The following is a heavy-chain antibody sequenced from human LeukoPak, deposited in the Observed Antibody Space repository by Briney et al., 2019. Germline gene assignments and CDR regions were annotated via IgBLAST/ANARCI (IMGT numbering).Heavy chain of an antibody. CDR3: AKVKGEGARFDY. CDR1: GFTFSDYY. J-gene: IGHJ4*02. V-gene: IGHV3-11*01. CDR2: ISTSGTAI. D-gene: IGHD1-26*01. Sequence: GGSLRLSCAASGFTFSDYYMTWVRQAPGKGLEWVSYISTSGTAIYYADSVKGRFTISRDNSRNSLYLQTNSLRAEDTAVYYWAKVKGEGARFDYWGQGTLVTVSS.